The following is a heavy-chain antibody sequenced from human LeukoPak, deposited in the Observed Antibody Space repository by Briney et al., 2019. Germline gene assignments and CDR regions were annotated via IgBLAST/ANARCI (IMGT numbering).Heavy chain of an antibody. V-gene: IGHV1-2*02. J-gene: IGHJ5*02. CDR2: INPNSGGT. CDR3: VRDRSDFWSGYSSNWFDP. Sequence: ASVKVSCKASGYTFTGYYMHWVRQAPGRGLEWMGWINPNSGGTNYAQKFQGRVTMTRDTSISTAYMELSRLRSDDTAVYYCVRDRSDFWSGYSSNWFDPWGQGTLVTVSS. CDR1: GYTFTGYY. D-gene: IGHD3-3*01.